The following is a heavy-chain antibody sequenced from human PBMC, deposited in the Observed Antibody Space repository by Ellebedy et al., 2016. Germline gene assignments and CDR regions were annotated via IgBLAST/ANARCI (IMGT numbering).Heavy chain of an antibody. Sequence: GGSLRLSCTASGFTFGDYAMSWFRQAPGKGLEWVGFIRSKAYGGTTEYAASVKGRFTISRDDSKSIAYLQMNSLKTEDTAVYYCTREDWDAYCGGDCQGYNWFDPWGQGTLVTVSS. CDR3: TREDWDAYCGGDCQGYNWFDP. CDR2: IRSKAYGGTT. J-gene: IGHJ5*02. CDR1: GFTFGDYA. D-gene: IGHD2-21*02. V-gene: IGHV3-49*03.